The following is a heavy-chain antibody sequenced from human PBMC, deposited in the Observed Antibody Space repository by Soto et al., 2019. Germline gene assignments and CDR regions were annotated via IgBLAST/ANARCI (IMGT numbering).Heavy chain of an antibody. V-gene: IGHV4-59*11. CDR3: AREPSI. Sequence: SETLSLTCTVSGGSISDHYYMWIRQSPGKGLEYIGYIHNGGSTNYNPSLKSRVTISIDTSKNQFSLKLSSVTAADTAVYYCAREPSIWGQGTLVTVSS. CDR2: IHNGGST. J-gene: IGHJ4*02. CDR1: GGSISDHY.